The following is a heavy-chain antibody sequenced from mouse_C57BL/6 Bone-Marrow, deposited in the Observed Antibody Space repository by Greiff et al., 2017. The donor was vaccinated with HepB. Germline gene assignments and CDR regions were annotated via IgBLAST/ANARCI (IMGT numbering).Heavy chain of an antibody. CDR2: IDPSDSET. D-gene: IGHD1-1*01. V-gene: IGHV1-52*01. Sequence: QVQLKQPGAELVRPGSSVKLSCKASGYTFTSYWMHWVKQRPIQGLEWIGNIDPSDSETHYNQKFKDKATLTVDKSSSTAYMQLSSLTSEDSAVYYCARSRYYGSRIDYWGQGTTLTVSS. CDR3: ARSRYYGSRIDY. J-gene: IGHJ2*01. CDR1: GYTFTSYW.